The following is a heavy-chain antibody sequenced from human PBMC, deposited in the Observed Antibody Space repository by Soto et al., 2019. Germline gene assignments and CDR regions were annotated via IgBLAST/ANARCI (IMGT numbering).Heavy chain of an antibody. V-gene: IGHV4-59*08. CDR3: ARRYGGTFDY. CDR1: GGSISSYY. J-gene: IGHJ4*02. CDR2: IYYSGST. D-gene: IGHD2-15*01. Sequence: QVQLQESGPGLVKPSETLSLTCTVSGGSISSYYWSWIRQPPGKGLEWIGYIYYSGSTNYHPSLKRPVTISVDTSKHQFSPKLSSVTAADTAVYYCARRYGGTFDYWGQGTLVTVSS.